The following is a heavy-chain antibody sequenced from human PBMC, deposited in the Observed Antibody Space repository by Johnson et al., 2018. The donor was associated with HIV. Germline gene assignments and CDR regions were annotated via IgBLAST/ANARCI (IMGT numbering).Heavy chain of an antibody. CDR2: ISFDGSNK. CDR3: VREGYSSSSDAFDI. CDR1: GFTFNKFA. V-gene: IGHV3-30*09. D-gene: IGHD6-6*01. Sequence: QMQLVESGGGVVQPGRSLTLSCAASGFTFNKFAMHWVRQAPGKGLEWLAFISFDGSNKYFGDSVEGRFDISRENSKNSHYLHMNSLRPEDTAIYYCVREGYSSSSDAFDIWCQGTMVTVSS. J-gene: IGHJ3*02.